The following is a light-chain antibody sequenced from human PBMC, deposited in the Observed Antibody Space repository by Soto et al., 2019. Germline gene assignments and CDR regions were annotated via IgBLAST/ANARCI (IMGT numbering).Light chain of an antibody. J-gene: IGKJ1*01. CDR3: QQYYSYPRT. V-gene: IGKV1-8*01. Sequence: AIRMTQSPSSFSASTGDRVTITCRASQDISTYLAWYQQKAGKAPKLLIYAASTLQTGVPSRFSGSASGTDFTLTISYLQSEAFATYYCQQYYSYPRTFGRGTKVEIK. CDR1: QDISTY. CDR2: AAS.